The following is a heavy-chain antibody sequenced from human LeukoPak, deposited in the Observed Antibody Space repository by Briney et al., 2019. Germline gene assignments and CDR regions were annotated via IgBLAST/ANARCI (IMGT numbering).Heavy chain of an antibody. CDR2: INTNTGNP. D-gene: IGHD2-15*01. J-gene: IGHJ4*02. CDR3: ARGGYCSGGSCYSNYFDY. Sequence: ASVKVSCKASGYTFTSYAMNWVRQAPGQGLEWMGWINTNTGNPTYAQGFTGRFVFSLDPSVSTAYLPISSLKAEDTAVYYCARGGYCSGGSCYSNYFDYWGQGTLVTVSS. CDR1: GYTFTSYA. V-gene: IGHV7-4-1*02.